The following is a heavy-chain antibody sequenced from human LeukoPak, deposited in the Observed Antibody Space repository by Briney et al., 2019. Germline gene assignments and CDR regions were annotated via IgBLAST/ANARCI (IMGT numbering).Heavy chain of an antibody. CDR3: ASPRTSYRYTFDY. CDR1: VASISNYY. Sequence: PSETLSLTCAVSVASISNYYWSWIRQAPGKGQEWIGYISTSGSTNYNPSLKSRVSISLDTSNNRFSLNLNFVTAAGTAVYFCASPRTSYRYTFDYWGPGALVTVSS. V-gene: IGHV4-4*09. D-gene: IGHD5-18*01. J-gene: IGHJ4*02. CDR2: ISTSGST.